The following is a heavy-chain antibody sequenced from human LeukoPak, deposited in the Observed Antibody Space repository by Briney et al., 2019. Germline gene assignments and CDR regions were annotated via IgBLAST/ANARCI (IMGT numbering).Heavy chain of an antibody. CDR3: ARYDNGKDYFDY. CDR2: MYSGGGT. J-gene: IGHJ4*02. V-gene: IGHV3-53*01. Sequence: RQXPGKGLEWVSLMYSGGGTSYADSVKGRFTISRDTSKNTLYLQMSSLRAEDTALYYCARYDNGKDYFDYWGQGTLVTVSS. D-gene: IGHD1-1*01.